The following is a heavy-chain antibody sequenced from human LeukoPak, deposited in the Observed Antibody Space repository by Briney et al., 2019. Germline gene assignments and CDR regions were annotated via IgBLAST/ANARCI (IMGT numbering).Heavy chain of an antibody. CDR2: IKRDGSGE. CDR1: GLIFGSRW. D-gene: IGHD1-26*01. CDR3: ASLLGDKTIFDF. V-gene: IGHV3-7*01. Sequence: PGGSLRLSCAASGLIFGSRWMSWIRQAPGKGLEWVANIKRDGSGEYYLDSVKGRFTISRDNAKNSLYLQMNSLRAEDTAVYYCASLLGDKTIFDFWDQGTLVTVSS. J-gene: IGHJ4*02.